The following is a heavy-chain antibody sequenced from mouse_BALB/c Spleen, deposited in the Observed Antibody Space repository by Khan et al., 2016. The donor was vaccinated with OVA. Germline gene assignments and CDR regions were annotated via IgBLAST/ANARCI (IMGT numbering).Heavy chain of an antibody. CDR2: IYPGSGNT. J-gene: IGHJ3*01. CDR1: GYTFTDFY. CDR3: ARSGTGSFAY. D-gene: IGHD4-1*01. Sequence: QVQLQQPGAELARPGASVKLSCKASGYTFTDFYINWVKQRTGQDLEWIGDIYPGSGNTYYNEKFKAKATLTTDKSSSTAYIQLSSRTSEDSAVYFCARSGTGSFAYWGQGTLVTVAA. V-gene: IGHV1-77*01.